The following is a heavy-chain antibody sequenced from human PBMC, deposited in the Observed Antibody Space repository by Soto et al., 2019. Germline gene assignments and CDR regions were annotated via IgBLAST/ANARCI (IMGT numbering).Heavy chain of an antibody. Sequence: PSETLSLTFTISGGSISIGGYYWSWIRQHPGKGLEWIGYIYYSGSTYYNPSLKSRVTISVDTSKNQFSLKLSSVTAADTAVYYCARDAASYYYDSSGYGANAFDIWGQGTMVT. CDR1: GGSISIGGYY. J-gene: IGHJ3*02. CDR2: IYYSGST. CDR3: ARDAASYYYDSSGYGANAFDI. V-gene: IGHV4-31*03. D-gene: IGHD3-22*01.